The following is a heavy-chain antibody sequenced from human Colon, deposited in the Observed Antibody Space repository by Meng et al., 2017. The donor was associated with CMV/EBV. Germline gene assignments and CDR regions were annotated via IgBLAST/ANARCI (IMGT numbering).Heavy chain of an antibody. D-gene: IGHD2-2*01. CDR3: ARDDRGPAANSN. CDR1: GFNVSTNY. J-gene: IGHJ4*02. V-gene: IGHV3-66*02. Sequence: GESLKISCAVSGFNVSTNYMTWVRQAPGKGLEWVSVLYSGGTTYYADSVKGRFTISRDNSKNTLYLQMNSLRTEDTAVYYGARDDRGPAANSNWGQGTMVTVSS. CDR2: LYSGGTT.